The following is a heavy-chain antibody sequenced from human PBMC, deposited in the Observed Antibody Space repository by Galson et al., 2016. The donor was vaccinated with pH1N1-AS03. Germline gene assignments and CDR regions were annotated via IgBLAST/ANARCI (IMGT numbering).Heavy chain of an antibody. CDR2: IFYSGST. CDR3: ARLDSSGWYRVDY. Sequence: ETLSLTCTVSGGSISSYYWSWIRQPPGKGLEWIGYIFYSGSTFYNASLKSRVTISVDTSKNQFSLKLRSVTAADTAVYYCARLDSSGWYRVDYWGQGNMVIVSS. D-gene: IGHD6-19*01. J-gene: IGHJ4*02. V-gene: IGHV4-59*08. CDR1: GGSISSYY.